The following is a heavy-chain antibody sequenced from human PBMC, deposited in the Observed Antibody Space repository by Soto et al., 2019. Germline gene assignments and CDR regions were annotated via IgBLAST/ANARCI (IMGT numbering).Heavy chain of an antibody. J-gene: IGHJ4*02. CDR3: VREISVAGGHFDY. Sequence: GGSLRLSCAASGFTFSSSAMSWVRQAPGKGLEWVSSISSSSSTIYYADSVRGRFTISRDNAKNSLYLQMNSLRDEDTAVYYCVREISVAGGHFDYWGQGTLVTVSS. V-gene: IGHV3-48*02. CDR2: ISSSSSTI. D-gene: IGHD6-19*01. CDR1: GFTFSSSA.